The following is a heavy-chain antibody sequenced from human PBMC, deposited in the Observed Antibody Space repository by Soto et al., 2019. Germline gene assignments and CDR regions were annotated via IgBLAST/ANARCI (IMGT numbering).Heavy chain of an antibody. V-gene: IGHV3-23*01. CDR3: AKVAYCGVDCYSGRYFLDY. CDR1: GFTFNSYA. CDR2: ISTGGGGT. Sequence: EVQLLESGGGLVQPGGSLRLSCAASGFTFNSYAMNWVRQAPGKGLEWVSVISTGGGGTYYADSVKGRFTISRDNSKNTLYLQMTSLRAEDTAISYCAKVAYCGVDCYSGRYFLDYWGQGTLVTVSS. D-gene: IGHD2-21*02. J-gene: IGHJ4*02.